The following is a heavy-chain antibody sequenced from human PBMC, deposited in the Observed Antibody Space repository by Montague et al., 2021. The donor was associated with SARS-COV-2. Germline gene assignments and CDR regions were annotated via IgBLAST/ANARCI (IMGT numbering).Heavy chain of an antibody. CDR2: ISGDGRAT. CDR1: GFTFASFA. CDR3: AKGLQASQTTFGGIIAN. J-gene: IGHJ4*02. D-gene: IGHD3-16*02. V-gene: IGHV3-23*01. Sequence: SLRLSCAASGFTFASFAMTLVRQAPGKGLEWVSAISGDGRATYYADSVKGRLTISRDNSRNSLYLEMSSLRAEDTAVYFCAKGLQASQTTFGGIIANWGQGTLVTVSS.